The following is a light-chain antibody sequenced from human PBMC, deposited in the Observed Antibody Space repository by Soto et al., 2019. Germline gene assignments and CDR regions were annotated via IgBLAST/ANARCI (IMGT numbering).Light chain of an antibody. CDR1: HDISTF. CDR3: QQVKTYPRT. J-gene: IGKJ4*01. V-gene: IGKV1-9*01. CDR2: EAS. Sequence: DIQLTQSPSLLSASIGDSVTITCRASHDISTFLAWYQQKPGKAPKLLIYEASTLQSGVPSRFSGRKSGTQFTLTIDSLQPEDFATYYCQQVKTYPRTFGGGTKVDIK.